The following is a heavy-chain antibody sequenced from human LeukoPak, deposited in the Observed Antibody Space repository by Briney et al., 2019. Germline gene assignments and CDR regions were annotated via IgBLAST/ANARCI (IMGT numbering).Heavy chain of an antibody. V-gene: IGHV1-18*01. CDR2: IGAYNGNT. J-gene: IGHJ4*02. CDR1: GYTFSRYG. CDR3: ASGNDVALFDY. Sequence: ASVKVSCKASGYTFSRYGISWVRQAPGQGLEWMGWIGAYNGNTNYAQKLQGRVTMTTDTSTSTAYMELRSLRSEDTAVYYCASGNDVALFDYWGQGTLVTVSS. D-gene: IGHD1-1*01.